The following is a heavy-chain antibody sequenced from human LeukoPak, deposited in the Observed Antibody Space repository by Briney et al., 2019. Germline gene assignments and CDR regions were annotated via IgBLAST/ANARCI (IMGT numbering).Heavy chain of an antibody. Sequence: SETLSLTCTVSGGSISSYYWSWIRQPPGKGLEWIGYIYYSGSTNYNPSLKSRVTISVDTSENQFSLKLSSVTAADTAVYYCARIGLYGSGSDYWGQGTLVTVSS. CDR1: GGSISSYY. V-gene: IGHV4-59*01. D-gene: IGHD3-10*01. CDR3: ARIGLYGSGSDY. J-gene: IGHJ4*02. CDR2: IYYSGST.